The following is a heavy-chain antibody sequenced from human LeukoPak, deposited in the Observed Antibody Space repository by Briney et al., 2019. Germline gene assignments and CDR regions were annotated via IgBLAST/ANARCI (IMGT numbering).Heavy chain of an antibody. V-gene: IGHV3-23*01. J-gene: IGHJ4*02. D-gene: IGHD6-19*01. Sequence: GGSLRLSCAASGFTFSTYAITWVRQGPGKGLEWVSAIRPDGDRTYYANSVRGRFTISRDNSKDTVYLQINGLRVEDTAVYYCAREQSGTRGWYAVDYWGQGTLVTVSS. CDR2: IRPDGDRT. CDR3: AREQSGTRGWYAVDY. CDR1: GFTFSTYA.